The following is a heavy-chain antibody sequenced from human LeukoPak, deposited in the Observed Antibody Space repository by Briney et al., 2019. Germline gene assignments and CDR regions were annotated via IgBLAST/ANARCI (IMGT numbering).Heavy chain of an antibody. D-gene: IGHD2-2*01. V-gene: IGHV4-30-2*01. CDR2: IYHSGST. CDR3: ARDPGYCSSTSCYTGNAFDI. Sequence: SETLSLTCTVSGGSISSGGYYWSWIRQPPGKGLEWIGYIYHSGSTYYNPSLKSRVTISVDRSKNQFSLKLSSVTAADTAVYYCARDPGYCSSTSCYTGNAFDIWGQGTMVTVSS. CDR1: GGSISSGGYY. J-gene: IGHJ3*02.